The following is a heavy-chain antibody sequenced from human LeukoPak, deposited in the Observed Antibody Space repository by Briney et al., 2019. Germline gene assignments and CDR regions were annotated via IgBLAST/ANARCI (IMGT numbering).Heavy chain of an antibody. CDR1: GFIFSNYA. Sequence: GGSLRLSCAASGFIFSNYAMSWVRQAPGKGLEWVSAIDSTGAYTWYADSVKGRFTISRDNSKNTLYLQMNSLRAEDTAVYYCARHDWFDPWGRGTLVTVSS. J-gene: IGHJ5*02. V-gene: IGHV3-23*01. CDR2: IDSTGAYT. CDR3: ARHDWFDP.